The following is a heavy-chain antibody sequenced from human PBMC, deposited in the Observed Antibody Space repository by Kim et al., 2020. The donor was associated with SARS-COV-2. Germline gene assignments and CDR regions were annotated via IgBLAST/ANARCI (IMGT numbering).Heavy chain of an antibody. CDR2: INPNSGGT. V-gene: IGHV1-2*02. CDR1: GYTFTGYY. Sequence: VKVSCKASGYTFTGYYMHWVRQAPGQGLEWMGWINPNSGGTIYAQKFQGRVTMTRDTSISTAYMELSRLRSDDTAVYYCARDPDCSSTSCFRNKNWFDPWGQGTLVTVSS. D-gene: IGHD2-2*01. CDR3: ARDPDCSSTSCFRNKNWFDP. J-gene: IGHJ5*02.